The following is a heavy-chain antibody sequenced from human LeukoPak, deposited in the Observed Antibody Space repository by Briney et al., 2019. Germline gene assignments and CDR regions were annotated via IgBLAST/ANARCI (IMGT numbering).Heavy chain of an antibody. V-gene: IGHV4-59*12. CDR1: GGSISSYY. Sequence: SETLSLTCTVSGGSISSYYWSWIRQPPGKGLEWIGYIYYSGSTNYNPSLKGRVTISVDTSKNQFSLKLSSVTAADTAVYYCARDQTDYYMDVWGKGTTVTVSS. J-gene: IGHJ6*03. CDR2: IYYSGST. CDR3: ARDQTDYYMDV.